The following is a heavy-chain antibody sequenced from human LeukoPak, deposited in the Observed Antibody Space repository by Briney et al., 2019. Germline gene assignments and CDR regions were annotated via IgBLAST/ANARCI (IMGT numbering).Heavy chain of an antibody. Sequence: PGGSLRLSCAASGFTFSSYAMSWVHQAPGKGLEWVSAIVGSGGSTYYADSVKGRFTISRDNSKNTLYLQMNSLRVEDTAVYYCVKGHISRFDYWGQGTLVTVSS. D-gene: IGHD2-21*01. V-gene: IGHV3-23*01. J-gene: IGHJ4*02. CDR3: VKGHISRFDY. CDR1: GFTFSSYA. CDR2: IVGSGGST.